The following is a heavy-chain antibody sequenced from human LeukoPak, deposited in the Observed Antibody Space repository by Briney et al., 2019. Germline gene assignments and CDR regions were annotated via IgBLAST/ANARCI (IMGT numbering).Heavy chain of an antibody. V-gene: IGHV4-59*08. CDR3: ATIAVGDTR. Sequence: PSETLSLTCTVSGASISSYYWSWIRQPPGKGLEWIGYVHYSGTTNYNPSLKSRVTMSVDTSKNQFSLRLSSVTAADTAVYYCATIAVGDTRWGQGTLVTVSS. J-gene: IGHJ4*02. CDR1: GASISSYY. D-gene: IGHD6-13*01. CDR2: VHYSGTT.